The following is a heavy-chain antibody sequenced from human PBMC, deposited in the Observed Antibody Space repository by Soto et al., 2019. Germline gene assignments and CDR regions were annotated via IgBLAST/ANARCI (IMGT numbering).Heavy chain of an antibody. Sequence: QVQLVESGGGVVQPGRSLRLSCAASGFTFSSYAMHWVRQAPGKGLEWVAVISYDGSNKYYADSVKGRFTISRDNSENTLYLQMNSLRAEDTAVYYCARESTIQLWSHFDYWGQGTLVTVSS. CDR2: ISYDGSNK. J-gene: IGHJ4*02. CDR3: ARESTIQLWSHFDY. D-gene: IGHD5-18*01. V-gene: IGHV3-30-3*01. CDR1: GFTFSSYA.